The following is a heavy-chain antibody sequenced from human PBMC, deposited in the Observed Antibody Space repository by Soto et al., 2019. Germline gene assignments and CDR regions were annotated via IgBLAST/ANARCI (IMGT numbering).Heavy chain of an antibody. D-gene: IGHD2-15*01. CDR1: GGSISSYY. J-gene: IGHJ4*02. CDR2: IYYSGST. Sequence: PSETLSLTCTVSGGSISSYYWSWIRQPPGKGLEWIGYIYYSGSTNYNPSLKSRVTISVDTSKNQFSLKLSSVTAADTAVYYCARGPMGYCSGGSCYFFDYWGQGTLVTVSS. CDR3: ARGPMGYCSGGSCYFFDY. V-gene: IGHV4-59*01.